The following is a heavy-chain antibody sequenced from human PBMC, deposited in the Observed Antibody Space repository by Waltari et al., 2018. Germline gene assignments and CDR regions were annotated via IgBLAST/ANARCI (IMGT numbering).Heavy chain of an antibody. D-gene: IGHD3-16*01. CDR2: IYYRGST. Sequence: QLQLQESGPGLVKPSETLSLTCTVSGGSISSSSYYWGWIRQPPGKGLAWMVSIYYRGSTYHNPSRKMRVTISVNTSKNHFSRKLGSVTAADTAVYYGARQFRYYYVWGSWSWGQGTLVTVSS. V-gene: IGHV4-39*01. CDR3: ARQFRYYYVWGSWS. CDR1: GGSISSSSYY. J-gene: IGHJ5*02.